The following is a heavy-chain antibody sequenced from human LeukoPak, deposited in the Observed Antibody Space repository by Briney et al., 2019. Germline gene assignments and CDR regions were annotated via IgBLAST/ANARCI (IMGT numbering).Heavy chain of an antibody. CDR3: ASDLTTPTYNWFDP. CDR1: GVSLSRSH. J-gene: IGHJ5*02. Sequence: SETLSLTCTVSGVSLSRSHWSWIRQPAGKGLEWIGIIYKTGSTNYNPSLKSRVTISRDTSKNQFSLKLSSVTAADTAVYYCASDLTTPTYNWFDPWGQGTLVTVSS. D-gene: IGHD4/OR15-4a*01. CDR2: IYKTGST. V-gene: IGHV4-4*07.